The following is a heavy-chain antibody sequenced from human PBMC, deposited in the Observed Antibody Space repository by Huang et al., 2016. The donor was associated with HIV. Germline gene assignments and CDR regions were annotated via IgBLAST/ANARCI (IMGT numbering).Heavy chain of an antibody. D-gene: IGHD2-15*01. J-gene: IGHJ4*02. CDR2: IHPCYSDP. V-gene: IGHV5-51*01. Sequence: EVQLVQSGAEVKKPGESLKISCKGSGYKFTSYWIAWVRQLPGKGLERMGIIHPCYSDPRYGPSFQGQVTIAADKSINTAYLQWSSLKTSDTAMYFCARQRASGSTYVDSWGQGTLLTVYS. CDR3: ARQRASGSTYVDS. CDR1: GYKFTSYW.